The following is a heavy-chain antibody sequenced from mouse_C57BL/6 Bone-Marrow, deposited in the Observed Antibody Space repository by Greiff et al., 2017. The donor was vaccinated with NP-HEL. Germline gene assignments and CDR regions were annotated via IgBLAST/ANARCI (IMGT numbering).Heavy chain of an antibody. J-gene: IGHJ4*01. CDR2: SYPRSGNT. CDR3: ARRSYDYEEDYYAMDY. CDR1: GYTFTSYG. V-gene: IGHV1-81*01. D-gene: IGHD2-4*01. Sequence: QVQLQQSGAELARPGASVKLSCKASGYTFTSYGISWVKQRTGQGLEWIGESYPRSGNTYYNEKFKGKATLTADKSSSTAYMELRSLTSEDSAVYFCARRSYDYEEDYYAMDYWGQGTSVTVSS.